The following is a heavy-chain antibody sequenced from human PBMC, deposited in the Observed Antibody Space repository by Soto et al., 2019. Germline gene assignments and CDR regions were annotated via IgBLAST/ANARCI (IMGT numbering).Heavy chain of an antibody. Sequence: PSETLTLTCTVSGGSISSYYWSWIRQPPGKGLEWIGYIYYSGSTNYNPSLKSRVTISVDTSKNQFSLKLSSVTAADTAVYYCARGRIIAVAGYAFDIWGQGTMLTVSS. V-gene: IGHV4-59*01. J-gene: IGHJ3*02. CDR1: GGSISSYY. D-gene: IGHD6-19*01. CDR3: ARGRIIAVAGYAFDI. CDR2: IYYSGST.